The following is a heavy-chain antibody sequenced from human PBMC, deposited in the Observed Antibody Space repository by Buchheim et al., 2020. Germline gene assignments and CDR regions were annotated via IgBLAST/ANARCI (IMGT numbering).Heavy chain of an antibody. J-gene: IGHJ5*02. V-gene: IGHV4-59*01. D-gene: IGHD3-3*01. CDR2: IYYSGST. CDR3: ARDSGVTIFGVVIKGGWFDP. Sequence: QVQLQESGPGLVKPSETLSLTCTVSGGSISSYYWSWIRQPPGKGLEWIGYIYYSGSTNYNPSLKSRVTISVDTSKNQFSLKLGSVTAADTAVYYCARDSGVTIFGVVIKGGWFDPWGQGTL. CDR1: GGSISSYY.